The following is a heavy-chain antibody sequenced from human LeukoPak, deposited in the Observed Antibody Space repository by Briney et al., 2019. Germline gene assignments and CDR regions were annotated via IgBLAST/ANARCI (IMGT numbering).Heavy chain of an antibody. CDR1: GFTFSDYY. CDR2: ISGSGGST. D-gene: IGHD1-7*01. CDR3: AKDETGTTNY. J-gene: IGHJ4*02. Sequence: HPGGSLRLSCAASGFTFSDYYMSWIRQAPGKGLEWVSAISGSGGSTYYADSVKGRFTISRDNSKNTLYLQMNSLRAEDTAVCYCAKDETGTTNYWGQGTLVTVSS. V-gene: IGHV3-23*01.